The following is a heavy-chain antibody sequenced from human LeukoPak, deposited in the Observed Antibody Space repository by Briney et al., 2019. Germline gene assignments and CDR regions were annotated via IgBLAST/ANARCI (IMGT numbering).Heavy chain of an antibody. CDR1: GFTVSSNF. V-gene: IGHV3-66*01. CDR2: IYSGGST. J-gene: IGHJ4*02. CDR3: ARDDYYDSSGGSGY. D-gene: IGHD3-22*01. Sequence: SGGSLRLSCAASGFTVSSNFMSWVRQAPGKGLEWVSVIYSGGSTYYADSAKGRFTISRDNSKNTLYLQMNSLRAEDTAVYYCARDDYYDSSGGSGYWGQGTLVTVSS.